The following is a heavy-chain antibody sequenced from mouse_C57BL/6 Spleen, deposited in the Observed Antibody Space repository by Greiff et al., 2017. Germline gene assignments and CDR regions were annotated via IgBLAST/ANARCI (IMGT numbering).Heavy chain of an antibody. D-gene: IGHD1-1*01. J-gene: IGHJ1*03. CDR2: IRNKATGYTT. V-gene: IGHV7-3*01. Sequence: EVKVVESGGGLVQPGGSLSLSCAASGFHFTDYYMSWVRQPPGTALEWLGFIRNKATGYTTEYSAPVKGRFTISRANSHSILYLQMNALIAEDSATYYWARYAGSNYAGYCDVWGTGTTVTVSS. CDR1: GFHFTDYY. CDR3: ARYAGSNYAGYCDV.